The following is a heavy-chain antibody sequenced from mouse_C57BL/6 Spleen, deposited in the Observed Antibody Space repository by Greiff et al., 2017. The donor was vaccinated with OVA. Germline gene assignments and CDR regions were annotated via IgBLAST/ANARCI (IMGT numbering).Heavy chain of an antibody. CDR3: ARSDGSSHWYFDV. CDR2: IHPNSGST. CDR1: GYTFTSYW. D-gene: IGHD1-1*01. Sequence: VKLQQPGAELVKPGASVKLSCKASGYTFTSYWMHWVKQRPGQGLEWIGMIHPNSGSTNYNEKFKSKATLTVDKSSSTAYMQLSSLTSEDSAVYYCARSDGSSHWYFDVWGTGTTVTVSS. J-gene: IGHJ1*03. V-gene: IGHV1-64*01.